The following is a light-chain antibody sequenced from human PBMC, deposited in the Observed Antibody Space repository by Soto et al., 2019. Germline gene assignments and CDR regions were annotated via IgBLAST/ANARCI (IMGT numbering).Light chain of an antibody. Sequence: DIQMTQSPSSLSASVGDRVTITCRASQDISIYLAWYQQKPGKVPKLLIYAASTLQSGVPFRFSGSGSGTDFTLTISSLQAEDVATYYCQKYNTVPVTFGPGTKVDIK. CDR1: QDISIY. V-gene: IGKV1-27*01. J-gene: IGKJ3*01. CDR3: QKYNTVPVT. CDR2: AAS.